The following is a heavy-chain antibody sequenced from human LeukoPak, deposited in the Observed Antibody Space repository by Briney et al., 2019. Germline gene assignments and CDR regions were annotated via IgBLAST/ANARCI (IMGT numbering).Heavy chain of an antibody. Sequence: GGSLRLSCAASGLIFSSYSMNWVRQAPGKGLEWVSYISSGSSTIYYADSVKGRFTISRDNGKNSLNLQLNSLRAEDTAVYYCARDFSAFDIWGQGTMVTVSS. CDR2: ISSGSSTI. V-gene: IGHV3-48*04. D-gene: IGHD3-3*01. CDR1: GLIFSSYS. CDR3: ARDFSAFDI. J-gene: IGHJ3*02.